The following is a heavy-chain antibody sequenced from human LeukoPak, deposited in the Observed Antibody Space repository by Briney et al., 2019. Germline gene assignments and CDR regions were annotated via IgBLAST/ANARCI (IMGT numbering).Heavy chain of an antibody. D-gene: IGHD6-6*01. V-gene: IGHV4-34*01. CDR1: GGSFSGYY. CDR2: INHSGST. CDR3: ARASRFGSSFTFDY. J-gene: IGHJ4*02. Sequence: SETLSLTCAVYGGSFSGYYWSWLRQPPGKGLEWIGEINHSGSTNYNPSLKSRVTISVDTSKNQFSLKLSSVTAADTAVYYCARASRFGSSFTFDYWGQGTLVTVSS.